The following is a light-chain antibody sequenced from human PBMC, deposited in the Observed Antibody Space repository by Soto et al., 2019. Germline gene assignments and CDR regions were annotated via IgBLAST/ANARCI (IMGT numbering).Light chain of an antibody. CDR3: QQYGSSPRT. V-gene: IGKV3-20*01. J-gene: IGKJ1*01. CDR1: QSVSSSY. CDR2: GAS. Sequence: EIVLTQSPGALSLSPGERATLSCGARQSVSSSYLAWYQQKPGQAPRLLIYGASTRATGIPDRFSGSGSGTDFTLTISRLDPEDFAVYYGQQYGSSPRTFGQGTKVEIK.